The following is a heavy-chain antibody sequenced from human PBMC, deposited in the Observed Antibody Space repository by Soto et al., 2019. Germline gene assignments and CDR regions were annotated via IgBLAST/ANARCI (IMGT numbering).Heavy chain of an antibody. J-gene: IGHJ5*02. CDR3: ARRIGGVTTGHWWFDP. D-gene: IGHD4-17*01. Sequence: GESLKISCKGSGYSFTSYWIGWVRQMPGKGLEWMGIIYPGDSDPRYSPSFQGQVTISADKSISTAYLQWSSLKASDTAMYYCARRIGGVTTGHWWFDPWGQGTLVTVSS. CDR1: GYSFTSYW. V-gene: IGHV5-51*01. CDR2: IYPGDSDP.